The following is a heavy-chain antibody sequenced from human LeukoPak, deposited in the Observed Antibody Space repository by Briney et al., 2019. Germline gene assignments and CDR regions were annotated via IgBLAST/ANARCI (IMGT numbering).Heavy chain of an antibody. CDR2: INTNTGNP. CDR3: ARIPGSGWYQIFDY. Sequence: ASLKVSCKASGYTFTSYGMNWVRQAPGQGLEWMGWINTNTGNPTYAQGFTGRFVFSLDTSVSTAYLQISSLKAEDTAVYYCARIPGSGWYQIFDYWGQGTLVTVSS. CDR1: GYTFTSYG. D-gene: IGHD6-19*01. V-gene: IGHV7-4-1*02. J-gene: IGHJ4*02.